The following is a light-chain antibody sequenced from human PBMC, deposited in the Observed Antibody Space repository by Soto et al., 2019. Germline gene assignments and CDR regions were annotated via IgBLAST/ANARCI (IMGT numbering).Light chain of an antibody. CDR1: SSNIGGLN. CDR2: NND. CDR3: AAWDDGLSGWV. Sequence: QSVLTQPPSASGTPGQRVTISCSAGSSNIGGLNVYWYQHLPGTAPKLLIYNNDQRPSGVPDRFSGSNSGVSASLAISGLRSADEADYYCAAWDDGLSGWVFGGGTKVTVL. V-gene: IGLV1-47*01. J-gene: IGLJ3*02.